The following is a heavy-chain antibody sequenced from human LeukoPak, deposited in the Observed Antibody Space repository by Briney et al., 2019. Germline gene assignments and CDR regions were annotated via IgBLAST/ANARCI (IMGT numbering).Heavy chain of an antibody. J-gene: IGHJ2*01. CDR3: ARRLDL. V-gene: IGHV4-34*01. Sequence: SETLSLTCAVYGGPFSGYYWSWIRQPPGKGLEWIGEINHSGSTNYNPSLKSRVTISVDTSKNQFSLKLSPVTAADTAVYYCARRLDLWGRGTLVTVSS. CDR1: GGPFSGYY. CDR2: INHSGST.